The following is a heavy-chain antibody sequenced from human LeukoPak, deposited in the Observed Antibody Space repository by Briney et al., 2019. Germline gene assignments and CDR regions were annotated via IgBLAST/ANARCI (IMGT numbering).Heavy chain of an antibody. CDR3: ARGDCSSTSCYFDY. Sequence: SETLSLTCTVSGGSISSYYWSWIRQPPGKGLEWIGYIYYSGSTNYNPSLKSRVTISVDTSKNQFSLKLSSVTAADTAVYYCARGDCSSTSCYFDYWGQGTPVTVSS. V-gene: IGHV4-59*01. D-gene: IGHD2-2*01. J-gene: IGHJ4*02. CDR1: GGSISSYY. CDR2: IYYSGST.